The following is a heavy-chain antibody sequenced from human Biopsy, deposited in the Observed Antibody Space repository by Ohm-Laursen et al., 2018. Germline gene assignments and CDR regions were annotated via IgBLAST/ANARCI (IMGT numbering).Heavy chain of an antibody. CDR2: LHDRGVT. CDR3: QGGHLPPGQFYGVDA. D-gene: IGHD2-8*01. V-gene: IGHV3-23*01. J-gene: IGHJ5*02. CDR1: GFTFSSYA. Sequence: SLRLSCTASGFTFSSYAVSWVRQAPGKGLEWVSSLHDRGVTYYADSVKGRFTISGDNSKNTLYLQMNGLRAEDTAVYFCQGGHLPPGQFYGVDAWGQGTLVTVSS.